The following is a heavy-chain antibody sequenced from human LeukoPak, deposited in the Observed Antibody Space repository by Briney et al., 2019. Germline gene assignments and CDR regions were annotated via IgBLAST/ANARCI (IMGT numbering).Heavy chain of an antibody. CDR3: ARDGVIPAAKIYYYYYYMDV. CDR1: GGSISSGSYY. J-gene: IGHJ6*03. D-gene: IGHD2-2*01. Sequence: SQTLSLTCTVSGGSISSGSYYWSWIRQPAGKGLEWIGRIYTSGSTNYNPSLKSRPTISVDTSKNQFSLKLSSVTAADTAVYYCARDGVIPAAKIYYYYYYMDVWGKGTTVTVSS. V-gene: IGHV4-61*02. CDR2: IYTSGST.